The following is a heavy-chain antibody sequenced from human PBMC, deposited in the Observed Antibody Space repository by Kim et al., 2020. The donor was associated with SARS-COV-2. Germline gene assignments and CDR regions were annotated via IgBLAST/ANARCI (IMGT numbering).Heavy chain of an antibody. CDR1: GGSISSSNW. V-gene: IGHV4-4*02. Sequence: SETLSLTCAVSGGSISSSNWWSWVRQPPGKGLEWIGEIYHSGSTNYNPSLKSRVTISVDKSKNQFSLKLSSVTAADTAVYYCARDLGSGRNPSSNPWGQGTLVTVSS. J-gene: IGHJ5*02. CDR3: ARDLGSGRNPSSNP. CDR2: IYHSGST. D-gene: IGHD3-10*01.